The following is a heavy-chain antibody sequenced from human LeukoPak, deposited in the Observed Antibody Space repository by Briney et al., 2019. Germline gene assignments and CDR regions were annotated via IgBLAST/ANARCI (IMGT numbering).Heavy chain of an antibody. CDR3: TSDLDY. Sequence: PGGSLRLSCAGSGFIFSGVWMSWVRQVPGKGLEWVGRIKSKSDGGTIDYAAPVKGRITMSRDDSRKTLSLELNNLKTEDTGMYYCTSDLDYWGQGTLVSVSS. J-gene: IGHJ4*02. CDR2: IKSKSDGGTI. CDR1: GFIFSGVW. V-gene: IGHV3-15*01.